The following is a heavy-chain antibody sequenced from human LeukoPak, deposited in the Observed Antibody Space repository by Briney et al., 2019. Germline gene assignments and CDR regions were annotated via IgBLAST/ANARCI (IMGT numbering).Heavy chain of an antibody. CDR2: YYIGGTT. V-gene: IGHV3-66*01. CDR1: GFAVGSNY. CDR3: ARGFLRDEYLYNYSLDC. D-gene: IGHD3-3*01. Sequence: GGSLRLSCAASGFAVGSNYMNWVRQAPGKGLEWVSVYYIGGTTYYADAVRDRFIISRDTTKNSIYLQMNSLRPEDTVLYDCARGFLRDEYLYNYSLDCWGQGIMVTVSS. J-gene: IGHJ4*02.